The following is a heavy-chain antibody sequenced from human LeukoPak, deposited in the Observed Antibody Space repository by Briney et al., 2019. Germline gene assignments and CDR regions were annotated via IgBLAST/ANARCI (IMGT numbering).Heavy chain of an antibody. D-gene: IGHD6-19*01. CDR2: IKQDGSEK. V-gene: IGHV3-7*03. CDR3: ARDRGYSSGWYVY. CDR1: GFTFSSYW. Sequence: GGSLRLSCAASGFTFSSYWMSWVRQAPGKGLEWVANIKQDGSEKYYVDSVKGRFIISRDNAKNSLYLQMNSLRAEDTAVYYCARDRGYSSGWYVYWGQGTLVTVSS. J-gene: IGHJ4*02.